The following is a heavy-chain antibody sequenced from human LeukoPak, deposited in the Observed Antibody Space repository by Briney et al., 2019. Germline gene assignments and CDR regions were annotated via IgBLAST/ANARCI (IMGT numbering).Heavy chain of an antibody. CDR3: TRDSRIAAVYCFEY. CDR2: IRSKAYDEST. J-gene: IGHJ4*02. CDR1: GFTFGDYA. V-gene: IGHV3-49*03. Sequence: GGSLRLSCTASGFTFGDYAMSWFRQAPGKGLEWVGFIRSKAYDESTQYAASVKGRFSISRDHSKSIAYMHMNSLKTEDSAVYYCTRDSRIAAVYCFEYWGQGTLVTVSS. D-gene: IGHD6-13*01.